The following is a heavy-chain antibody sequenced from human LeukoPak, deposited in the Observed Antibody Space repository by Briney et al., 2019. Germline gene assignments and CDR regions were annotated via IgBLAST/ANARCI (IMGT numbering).Heavy chain of an antibody. J-gene: IGHJ6*02. Sequence: GGSLRLSCAASGFTFSSYAVSWVRLAPGKGLEWVSAISGSGSSTYYADSVKGRFTISRDNSKNTLYLQMNSLRAEDTAVYYCAKVDCSRTSCYAGNYYYGMDVWGQGTTVTVSS. CDR2: ISGSGSST. V-gene: IGHV3-23*01. D-gene: IGHD2-2*01. CDR3: AKVDCSRTSCYAGNYYYGMDV. CDR1: GFTFSSYA.